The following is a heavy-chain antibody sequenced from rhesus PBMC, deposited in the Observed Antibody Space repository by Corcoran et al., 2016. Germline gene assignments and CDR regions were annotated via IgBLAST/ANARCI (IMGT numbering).Heavy chain of an antibody. V-gene: IGHV4-93*01. CDR3: ASGPLSQLDF. CDR2: IHGSVGHT. D-gene: IGHD6-13*01. J-gene: IGHJ4*01. CDR1: GGSISSSQW. Sequence: QVQLQESGPAVVTPSETLSLTCAVSGGSISSSQWWNWIRHSPGRGLEWMGGIHGSVGHTEYNPSLKSRVTISKDTSKNQFSLTLTSVTAADTALYYCASGPLSQLDFWGQGVLLTVSS.